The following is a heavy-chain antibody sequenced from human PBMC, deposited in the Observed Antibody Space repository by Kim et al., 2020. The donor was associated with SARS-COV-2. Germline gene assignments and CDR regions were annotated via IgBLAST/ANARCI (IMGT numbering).Heavy chain of an antibody. CDR3: ARDHSSSWFIYYYHYMDV. CDR2: INTNTGNP. CDR1: GYTFTSYA. J-gene: IGHJ6*03. Sequence: ASVKVSCKASGYTFTSYAMNWVRQAPGQGLEWMGWINTNTGNPTYAQGFTGRFVFSLDTSVSTAYLQISSLKAEDTAVYYCARDHSSSWFIYYYHYMDVWGKGTTVTVSS. V-gene: IGHV7-4-1*02. D-gene: IGHD6-13*01.